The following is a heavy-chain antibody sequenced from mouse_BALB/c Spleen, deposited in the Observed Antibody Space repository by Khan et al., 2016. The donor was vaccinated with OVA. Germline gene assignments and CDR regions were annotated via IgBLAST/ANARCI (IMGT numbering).Heavy chain of an antibody. J-gene: IGHJ4*01. Sequence: EVELVESGGGLVQPGGSRKLSCAASGFTFSSFGMHWVRQAPEKGLEWIAYISSGSSTIYYADTVKGRFTISRDNPKNTLFLQMTSLRSEDTAMCECEGSGVRQDGGMDYGGQGTSVTVSS. CDR1: GFTFSSFG. CDR2: ISSGSSTI. CDR3: EGSGVRQDGGMDY. V-gene: IGHV5-17*02. D-gene: IGHD2-14*01.